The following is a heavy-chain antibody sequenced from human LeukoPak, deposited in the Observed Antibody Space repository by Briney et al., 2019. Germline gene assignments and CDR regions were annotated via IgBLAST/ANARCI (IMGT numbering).Heavy chain of an antibody. Sequence: KAGGSLRLSCAASGFTFSDYYMSWIRQAPGKGLEWVSYISSSGSTIYYADSVKGRFTISRDNAKNSLYLQMNSLRAEDTAVYYCARAEDIVVVPAATEYWGQGTLVTVSS. CDR2: ISSSGSTI. V-gene: IGHV3-11*01. CDR3: ARAEDIVVVPAATEY. CDR1: GFTFSDYY. D-gene: IGHD2-2*01. J-gene: IGHJ4*02.